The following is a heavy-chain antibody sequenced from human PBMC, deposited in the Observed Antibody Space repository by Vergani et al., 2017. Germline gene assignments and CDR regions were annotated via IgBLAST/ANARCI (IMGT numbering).Heavy chain of an antibody. V-gene: IGHV1-18*01. CDR3: AREGFDDNIRGTYRPPSYYGMGV. CDR1: GYSFIHYG. J-gene: IGHJ6*02. D-gene: IGHD3-16*02. CDR2: VSPSNGNT. Sequence: QSQLVQSGDEVKKPGASVTVSCKTSGYSFIHYGISWVRQAPVQFLECLGWVSPSNGNTNYGQKIQGRVTMTTDTSTRTAYMQLRSLTFDDTAVYYCAREGFDDNIRGTYRPPSYYGMGVGGQGTKVTV.